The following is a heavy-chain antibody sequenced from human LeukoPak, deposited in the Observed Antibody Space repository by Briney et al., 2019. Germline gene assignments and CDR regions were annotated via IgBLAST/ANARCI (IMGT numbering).Heavy chain of an antibody. CDR1: GFTFSSYA. J-gene: IGHJ4*02. Sequence: PGGSLRLSCAASGFTFSSYAVHWVRQAPGKGLEWVAVISYDGSNKYYADSVKGRFTISRDNSKNTLYLQMNSLRAEDTAVYYCARAYYDFWSGYDYWGQGTLVTVSS. D-gene: IGHD3-3*01. CDR2: ISYDGSNK. V-gene: IGHV3-30-3*01. CDR3: ARAYYDFWSGYDY.